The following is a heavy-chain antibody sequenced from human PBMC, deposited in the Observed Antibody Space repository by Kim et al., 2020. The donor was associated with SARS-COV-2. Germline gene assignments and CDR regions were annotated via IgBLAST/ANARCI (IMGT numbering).Heavy chain of an antibody. Sequence: GESLKISCKGSGYSFTSYWISWVRQMPGKGLEWMGRIDPSDSYTNYSPSFQGHVTISADKSISTAYLQWSSLKASDTAMYYCARHGAVYSSGWYGHYYYGMDVWGQGTTVTVSS. CDR3: ARHGAVYSSGWYGHYYYGMDV. CDR2: IDPSDSYT. J-gene: IGHJ6*02. V-gene: IGHV5-10-1*01. D-gene: IGHD6-19*01. CDR1: GYSFTSYW.